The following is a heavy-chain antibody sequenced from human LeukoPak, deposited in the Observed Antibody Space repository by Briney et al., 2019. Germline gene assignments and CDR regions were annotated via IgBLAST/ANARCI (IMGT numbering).Heavy chain of an antibody. CDR2: IYYCGST. J-gene: IGHJ3*02. D-gene: IGHD1-26*01. CDR1: GGFISRYY. CDR3: ARVGATKSARGAFDI. V-gene: IGHV4-59*01. Sequence: SETLSLTCTVSGGFISRYYWSWLRPPPGKGLEWIGYIYYCGSTNYNTSLKSRVTISVDTSKNQFSLKLSSVTAADTAVYYCARVGATKSARGAFDIWGQGTMVTVSS.